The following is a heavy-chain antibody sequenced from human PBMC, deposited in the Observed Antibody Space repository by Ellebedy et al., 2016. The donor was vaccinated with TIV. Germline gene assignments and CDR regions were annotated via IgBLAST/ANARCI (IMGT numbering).Heavy chain of an antibody. CDR3: ARGVNYDSQEGFDF. J-gene: IGHJ3*01. CDR1: GFTFSSYS. D-gene: IGHD3-22*01. Sequence: GESLKISCAASGFTFSSYSMTWVRQAPGKGLEWVSYISSSGSTIYYADSVKGRFTISRDNAKNSLSLLMNSLRDEDTALYYCARGVNYDSQEGFDFWGQGTMVTVSS. CDR2: ISSSGSTI. V-gene: IGHV3-48*02.